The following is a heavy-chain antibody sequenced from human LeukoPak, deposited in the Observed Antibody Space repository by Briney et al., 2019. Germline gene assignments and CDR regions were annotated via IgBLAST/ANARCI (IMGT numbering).Heavy chain of an antibody. V-gene: IGHV3-11*01. CDR3: ASQLYHNNWYGSPLGY. J-gene: IGHJ4*02. CDR1: GFTFSDYY. Sequence: PGGSLRLSCATSGFTFSDYYMNWIRQAPGKGLERISYISESGYTIYYADSVKGRFTISRDNVKNSLYLQMNSLRVEDTAVYYCASQLYHNNWYGSPLGYWGQGTLVTVSS. CDR2: ISESGYTI. D-gene: IGHD5-24*01.